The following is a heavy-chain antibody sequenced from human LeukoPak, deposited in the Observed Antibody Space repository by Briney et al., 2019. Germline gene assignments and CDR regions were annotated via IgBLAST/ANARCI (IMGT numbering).Heavy chain of an antibody. J-gene: IGHJ4*02. Sequence: GGSLRLSCAASGLIFSNFGMHWVRQAPGKGLEWVATISYDGGNEYYADSVRGRFTISRDNSKNTLFLQMNSLRAEDTAVYYCARVGPTSGSYFDYWGQGTLVTVSS. CDR2: ISYDGGNE. CDR1: GLIFSNFG. V-gene: IGHV3-30*19. D-gene: IGHD3-10*01. CDR3: ARVGPTSGSYFDY.